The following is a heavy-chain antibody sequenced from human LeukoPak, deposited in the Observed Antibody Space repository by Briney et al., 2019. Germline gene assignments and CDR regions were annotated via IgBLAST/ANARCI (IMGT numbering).Heavy chain of an antibody. J-gene: IGHJ4*02. V-gene: IGHV1-46*01. CDR2: INPSGGST. CDR3: ARVTAKYSGSYFYFDY. D-gene: IGHD1-26*01. CDR1: GYTLTSYY. Sequence: GASVKVSCKASGYTLTSYYMHRVRQAPGQGLEWMGIINPSGGSTSYAQKFQGRVTMTRDMSTSTVYMELSSLRSEDTAVYYCARVTAKYSGSYFYFDYWGQGTLVTVSS.